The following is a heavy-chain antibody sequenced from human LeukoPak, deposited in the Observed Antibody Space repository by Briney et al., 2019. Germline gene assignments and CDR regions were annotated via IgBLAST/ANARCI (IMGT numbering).Heavy chain of an antibody. CDR1: GASISSDKW. D-gene: IGHD2-21*02. CDR2: IHPSGRT. V-gene: IGHV4-4*02. CDR3: ARGGDWKFDY. Sequence: SETLSLTCVVSGASISSDKWWTWVRQTPGKGLEWIGEIHPSGRTNYKPSLKSRVSMSVDRSKNQFSLKMTSVTAADTAFYYCARGGDWKFDYWGRGALVTVSS. J-gene: IGHJ4*02.